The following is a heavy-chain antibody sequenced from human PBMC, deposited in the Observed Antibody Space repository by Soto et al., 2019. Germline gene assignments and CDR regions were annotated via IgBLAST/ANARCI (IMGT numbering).Heavy chain of an antibody. V-gene: IGHV3-23*01. CDR1: AFNFSXXX. CDR2: ISGSGEKT. J-gene: IGHJ4*02. CDR3: ARRPXGTAHRPDY. D-gene: IGHD6-6*01. Sequence: GSLRLSCVASAFNFSXXXXXXVRQAPGKGLQWVSTISGSGEKTYYADSVKGRFTISSDRSKNTIYLQMDNLRAADTAVYYCARRPXGTAHRPDYWGQXTXVTVSS.